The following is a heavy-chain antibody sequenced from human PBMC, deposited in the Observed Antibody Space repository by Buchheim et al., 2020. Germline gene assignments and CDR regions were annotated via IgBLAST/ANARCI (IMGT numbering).Heavy chain of an antibody. D-gene: IGHD3-3*01. J-gene: IGHJ6*02. CDR2: ISGSGGST. CDR3: ARETIRFLEWLLSESYYYYGMDV. V-gene: IGHV3-23*01. Sequence: EVQLLESGGGLVQPGGSLRLSCAASGFTFSSYAMSWVRQAPGKGLEWVSAISGSGGSTYYADSVKGRFTISRDNSKNTLYLQMNSLRAEDTAVYYCARETIRFLEWLLSESYYYYGMDVWGQGTT. CDR1: GFTFSSYA.